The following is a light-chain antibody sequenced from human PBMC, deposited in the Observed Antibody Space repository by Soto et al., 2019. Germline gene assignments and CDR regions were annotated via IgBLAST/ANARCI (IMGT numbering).Light chain of an antibody. CDR1: QSLTSSF. J-gene: IGKJ2*01. CDR3: QQYESSPPSYT. V-gene: IGKV3-20*01. CDR2: GAS. Sequence: EIVLTQSPGTLSLSPGERATLSCRASQSLTSSFLAWYQQKPGQAPRLLIYGASSRATGIPDRFNGSGSGTDFTLTINRLEPEDFAVYCCQQYESSPPSYTFGQGTKLEIK.